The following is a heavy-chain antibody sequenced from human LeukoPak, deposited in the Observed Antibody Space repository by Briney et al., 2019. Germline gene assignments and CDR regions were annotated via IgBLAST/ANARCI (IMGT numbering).Heavy chain of an antibody. CDR2: ISYDGSNK. V-gene: IGHV3-30*18. CDR1: GFTFSSYG. J-gene: IGHJ4*02. Sequence: GGSLRLSCAASGFTFSSYGMHWVRQAPGKGLEWVAVISYDGSNKYYADSMKGRFTISRDNSKNTLLLQMSSLRPEDTAVYYCAKENRGGGGSYYFDYWGQGTLVTVSS. D-gene: IGHD1-26*01. CDR3: AKENRGGGGSYYFDY.